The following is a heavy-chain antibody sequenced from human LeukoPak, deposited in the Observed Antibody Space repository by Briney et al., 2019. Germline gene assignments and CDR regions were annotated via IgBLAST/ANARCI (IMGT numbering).Heavy chain of an antibody. J-gene: IGHJ6*03. V-gene: IGHV1-8*03. Sequence: GASVKVSCKASGYTFTTYNINWVRQATGQGLEWLAWMNPTTDKAGYAQKYQDRVTQKLQGRITITWDTSISTAYMELSSLRSEDTAVYYCARTGIAAAVPYYYYYMDVWGKGTTVTISS. CDR1: GYTFTTYN. CDR2: MNPTTDKA. D-gene: IGHD6-13*01. CDR3: ARTGIAAAVPYYYYYMDV.